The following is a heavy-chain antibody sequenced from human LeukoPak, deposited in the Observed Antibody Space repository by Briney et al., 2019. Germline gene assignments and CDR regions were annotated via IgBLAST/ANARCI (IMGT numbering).Heavy chain of an antibody. CDR1: GFTFSSYE. Sequence: PGGSLRLSCAASGFTFSSYEMNWVRQAPGKGLECISYISSSGDTIYYADSVKGRFTISRDNAKTSLYLQMNSLRAEDTAVYYCARSAGSSGWYYFDYWGQGTLVTVSS. J-gene: IGHJ4*02. D-gene: IGHD6-19*01. V-gene: IGHV3-48*03. CDR2: ISSSGDTI. CDR3: ARSAGSSGWYYFDY.